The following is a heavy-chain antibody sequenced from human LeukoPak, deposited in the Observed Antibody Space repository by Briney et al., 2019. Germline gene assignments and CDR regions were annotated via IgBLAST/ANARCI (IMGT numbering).Heavy chain of an antibody. V-gene: IGHV3-66*01. CDR3: ARYSGSYHYYYGMDV. CDR1: GFTVSINY. Sequence: GGSLRLSCAASGFTVSINYMSWVRQAPGKGLEWVSVIYSGGSTYYADSVKGRFTISRDNSKNTLYLQMNSLRAEDTAVYYCARYSGSYHYYYGMDVWGQGTTVTVSS. D-gene: IGHD1-26*01. CDR2: IYSGGST. J-gene: IGHJ6*02.